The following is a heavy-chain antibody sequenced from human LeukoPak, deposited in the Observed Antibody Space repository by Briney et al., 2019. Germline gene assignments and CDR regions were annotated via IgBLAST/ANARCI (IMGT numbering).Heavy chain of an antibody. Sequence: PGGSLRLSCAASGFTFSRYWMHWVRQAPGKGLVWVSRINHDGSAATYADSVEGRFTIPRDNAKNTLYLQMKRLRAEDTAIYYCTRAEIAVAGPFDYWGQGTLVTVSS. J-gene: IGHJ4*02. CDR1: GFTFSRYW. CDR2: INHDGSAA. V-gene: IGHV3-74*01. CDR3: TRAEIAVAGPFDY. D-gene: IGHD6-19*01.